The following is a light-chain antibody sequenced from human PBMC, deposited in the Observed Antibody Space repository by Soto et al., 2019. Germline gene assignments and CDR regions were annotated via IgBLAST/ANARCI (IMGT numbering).Light chain of an antibody. CDR1: QSVSSD. Sequence: EIVMTQSPATLSVSPGERATLSCRASQSVSSDLAWYQQKPGQAPRLLIYGASTRATDIPATFSGSGSGTEFTLTISGLQSEDFAVYYCQQYNNWPPVTFGGGTKVDIK. J-gene: IGKJ4*01. CDR2: GAS. V-gene: IGKV3-15*01. CDR3: QQYNNWPPVT.